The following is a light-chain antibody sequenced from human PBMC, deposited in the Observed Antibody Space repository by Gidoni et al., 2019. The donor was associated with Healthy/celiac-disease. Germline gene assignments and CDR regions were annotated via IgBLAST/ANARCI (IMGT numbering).Light chain of an antibody. Sequence: DIVMTQSPDSLAGSLGDRATINCKSSQSVLYSSNNKNYLAWSQQKPGQPPKLLISWASTRESGVPDRFSGSGSGTDFTLTISSLQAEDVAVYYCQQYYSTPPYTFGQGTKLEIK. J-gene: IGKJ2*01. CDR1: QSVLYSSNNKNY. V-gene: IGKV4-1*01. CDR3: QQYYSTPPYT. CDR2: WAS.